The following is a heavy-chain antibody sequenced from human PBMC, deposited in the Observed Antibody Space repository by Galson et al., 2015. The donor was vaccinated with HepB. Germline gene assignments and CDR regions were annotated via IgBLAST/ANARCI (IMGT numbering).Heavy chain of an antibody. CDR3: ARAKVLLWFGELLPAGMDV. CDR1: GFTFSSYS. CDR2: ISSSSSYI. D-gene: IGHD3-10*01. Sequence: SLRLSCAASGFTFSSYSMNWVRQAPGKGLEWVSSISSSSSYIYYADSVKGRFTISRDNAKNSLYLQMNSLRAEDTAVYYCARAKVLLWFGELLPAGMDVWGQGTTVTVSS. J-gene: IGHJ6*02. V-gene: IGHV3-21*01.